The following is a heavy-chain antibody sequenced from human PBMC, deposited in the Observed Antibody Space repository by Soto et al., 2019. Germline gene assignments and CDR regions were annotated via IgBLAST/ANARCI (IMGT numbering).Heavy chain of an antibody. Sequence: GGSLRLSCSASGFSVNNNYMTWFRQAPGRRPEWVAVIYTRGTTHYADFATGRFTFSRDNSKNTLYLQMDSLRPEDTAVYYCAKLWGYYFESWGPGTLVTVSS. J-gene: IGHJ4*02. CDR1: GFSVNNNY. CDR2: IYTRGTT. CDR3: AKLWGYYFES. V-gene: IGHV3-53*01. D-gene: IGHD2-21*01.